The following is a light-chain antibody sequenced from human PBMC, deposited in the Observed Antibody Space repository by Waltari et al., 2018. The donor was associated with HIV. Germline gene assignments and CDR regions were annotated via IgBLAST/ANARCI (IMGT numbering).Light chain of an antibody. CDR1: QSISSAY. CDR2: GTS. V-gene: IGKV3-20*01. J-gene: IGKJ2*01. Sequence: ENVLTQSPATLSLSPGDRATLSCSANQSISSAYLAWYQQKPGQVPRLLIYGTSNRATGIPDRFSGSGSGTDFKLTISRLEPEDFAVYYCQQYGGTPYTFGRGTKLDIK. CDR3: QQYGGTPYT.